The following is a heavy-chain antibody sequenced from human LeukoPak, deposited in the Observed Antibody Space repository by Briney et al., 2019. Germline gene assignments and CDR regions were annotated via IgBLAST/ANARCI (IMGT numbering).Heavy chain of an antibody. CDR2: IYTSGST. D-gene: IGHD6-6*01. CDR1: GGSISSYY. Sequence: PSETLSLTCTVSGGSISSYYWSWIRQPAGKGLEWIGRIYTSGSTNYNPSLKSRVTMSVDTSKNQFSLKLSSVTAADTAVYYCARDRTYSSSSSLFDYWGQGTLVTVSS. V-gene: IGHV4-4*07. CDR3: ARDRTYSSSSSLFDY. J-gene: IGHJ4*02.